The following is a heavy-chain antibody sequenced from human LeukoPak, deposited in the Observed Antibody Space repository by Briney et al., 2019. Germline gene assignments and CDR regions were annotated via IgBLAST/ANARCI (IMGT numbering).Heavy chain of an antibody. D-gene: IGHD2/OR15-2a*01. CDR1: GFSFSSGGYS. Sequence: AQTLSLTCAASGFSFSSGGYSWSWIRQRPGRGLEWIGYIYHSGRTYYNPSLKRRVTISVDRSKNQFSLKLSSVTAADTAVYYCASQLSPGIGYFDYWGQGTLVTVSS. CDR3: ASQLSPGIGYFDY. V-gene: IGHV4-30-2*01. J-gene: IGHJ4*02. CDR2: IYHSGRT.